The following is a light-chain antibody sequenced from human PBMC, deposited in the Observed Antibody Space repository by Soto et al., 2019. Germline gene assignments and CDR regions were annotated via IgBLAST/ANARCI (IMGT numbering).Light chain of an antibody. J-gene: IGLJ1*01. Sequence: QSALTQPPSVSGSPGQSVTISCTGTSSDVGGCKYVSWYQQHPGKAPKLMIYDVSKRPSGVSDRFSGSKSGSTASLTISGLQAEDEADYYCSSYTGTGTYVFGTGTKLTVL. V-gene: IGLV2-14*03. CDR3: SSYTGTGTYV. CDR1: SSDVGGCKY. CDR2: DVS.